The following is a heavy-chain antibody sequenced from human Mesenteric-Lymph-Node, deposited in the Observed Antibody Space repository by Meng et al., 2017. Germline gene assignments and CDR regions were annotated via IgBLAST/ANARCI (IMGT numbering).Heavy chain of an antibody. D-gene: IGHD3-22*01. CDR1: GFTFSSYW. CDR3: ARDRFRYYDNSGYLEIDY. Sequence: GGSLRLSCAASGFTFSSYWMSWVRQAPGKGLEWVANIKQDGSEKYYVDSVKGRFTISRDNAKNSLYLQMNGLRAKDTAVYYCARDRFRYYDNSGYLEIDYWGQGTLVTVSS. CDR2: IKQDGSEK. V-gene: IGHV3-7*01. J-gene: IGHJ4*02.